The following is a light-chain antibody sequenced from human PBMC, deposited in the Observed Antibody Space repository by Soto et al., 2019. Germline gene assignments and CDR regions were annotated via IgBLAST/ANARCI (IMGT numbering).Light chain of an antibody. Sequence: QSALTQPASVSGSPGQSISISCTGSTSDVGGYNLVSWYQQHPGKAPKLMIFEVTKRPSGISNRFSGSKSGNTASLTISGLQAEDEADYYCSSYAGSSSFVFGGGTKVTVL. CDR2: EVT. CDR3: SSYAGSSSFV. CDR1: TSDVGGYNL. V-gene: IGLV2-23*02. J-gene: IGLJ2*01.